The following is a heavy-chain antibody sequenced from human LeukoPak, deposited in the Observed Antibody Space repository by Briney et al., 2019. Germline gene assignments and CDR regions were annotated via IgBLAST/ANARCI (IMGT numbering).Heavy chain of an antibody. V-gene: IGHV3-21*04. CDR2: ITSASSYI. CDR1: GFSFSTYT. D-gene: IGHD3-22*01. J-gene: IGHJ3*02. Sequence: PGGSLRLSCAASGFSFSTYTMKWVRQAPGKGLEWVSFITSASSYIYYADSVKGRFTISRDNDKRSLYLQMDNLRVEDTAIYYCARVNTMTRNYGAFHIWGQGTMVNVSS. CDR3: ARVNTMTRNYGAFHI.